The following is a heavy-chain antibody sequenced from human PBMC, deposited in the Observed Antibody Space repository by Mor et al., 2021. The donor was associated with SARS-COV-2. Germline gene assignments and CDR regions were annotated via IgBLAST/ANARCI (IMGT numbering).Heavy chain of an antibody. CDR2: NT. V-gene: IGHV1-18*01. CDR3: ARDLRRNFDY. Sequence: NTNYAQKLQRRVTMTTDTSTSTAYMELRSLRSDDTAVYYCARDLRRNFDYWGQGTLVTVSS. J-gene: IGHJ4*02.